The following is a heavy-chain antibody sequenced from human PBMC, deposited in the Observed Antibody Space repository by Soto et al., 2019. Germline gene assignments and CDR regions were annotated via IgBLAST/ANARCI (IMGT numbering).Heavy chain of an antibody. CDR2: ISSSGSTT. Sequence: EVQLVESGGGLVQPGGYLRLSCGASGFTFSNFHMNWVRQAPGKGLEWVSYISSSGSTTYYADSVKGRFTISRDNARNSLFLQMSSLRDEDTAVYYCARDAFDYDTTGYHSDYWGQGTLVTVSS. J-gene: IGHJ4*02. CDR3: ARDAFDYDTTGYHSDY. D-gene: IGHD3-22*01. CDR1: GFTFSNFH. V-gene: IGHV3-48*02.